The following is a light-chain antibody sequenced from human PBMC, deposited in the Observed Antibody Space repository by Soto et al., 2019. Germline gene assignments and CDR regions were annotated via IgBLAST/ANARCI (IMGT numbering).Light chain of an antibody. J-gene: IGLJ2*01. CDR1: SSDIGSYNL. V-gene: IGLV2-14*02. CDR2: EVS. Sequence: QSALTQPASVSGSPGQSITISCTGTSSDIGSYNLVSWYQQHPGKAPKVIIYEVSNRPSGVSNRFSGSKSGNTASLTISGLQAEDEADYYCSSYTTSTTRIIFGGGTKVTVL. CDR3: SSYTTSTTRII.